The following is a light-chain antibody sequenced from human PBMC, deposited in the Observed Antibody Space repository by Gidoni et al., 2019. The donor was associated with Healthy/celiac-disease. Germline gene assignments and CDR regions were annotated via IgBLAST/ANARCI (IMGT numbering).Light chain of an antibody. V-gene: IGKV2-28*01. Sequence: DIVMTQSPLSLPVTPGEPASIPCRSSQSLLHSNGYNYLDWYLQKRSGQSPQLLIYLGSNRASGVPDRFSGSGSGTDFTLKISRVEAEDVGVYYCMQALQTPCSFGQGTKLEIK. CDR1: QSLLHSNGYNY. J-gene: IGKJ2*04. CDR2: LGS. CDR3: MQALQTPCS.